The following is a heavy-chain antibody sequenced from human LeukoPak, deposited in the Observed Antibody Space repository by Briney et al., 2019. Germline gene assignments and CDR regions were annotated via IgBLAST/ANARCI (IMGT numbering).Heavy chain of an antibody. J-gene: IGHJ3*02. D-gene: IGHD3-10*01. CDR3: AREEGSRGAFDI. CDR2: INNYNGNT. CDR1: GYSFTSYG. V-gene: IGHV1-18*04. Sequence: ASVKVSCKASGYSFTSYGISGLRQPPGQGLKWMGWINNYNGNTNYAQKFQGRVTMTTDTSTSTAYMELRSLRSDDTAVYYCAREEGSRGAFDIWGQGTMVTVSS.